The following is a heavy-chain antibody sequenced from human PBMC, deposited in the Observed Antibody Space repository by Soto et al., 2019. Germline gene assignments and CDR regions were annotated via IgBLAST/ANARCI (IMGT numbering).Heavy chain of an antibody. Sequence: SLRLSCAASGVTCISYWMHWVRQAPGKGLEWVAVIWYDGSNKYYADSVKGRFTISRDNSKNTLYLQMNSLRAEDTAVYYCARDGSYGPGNYFDYWGQGTLVTVSS. D-gene: IGHD5-18*01. CDR1: GVTCISYW. CDR3: ARDGSYGPGNYFDY. V-gene: IGHV3-33*08. CDR2: IWYDGSNK. J-gene: IGHJ4*02.